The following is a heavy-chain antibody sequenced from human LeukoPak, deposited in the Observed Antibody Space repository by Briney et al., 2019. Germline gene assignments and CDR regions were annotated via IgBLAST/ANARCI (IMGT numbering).Heavy chain of an antibody. D-gene: IGHD3-22*01. J-gene: IGHJ4*02. Sequence: GRSLRLSCAASGFTLSSYGMHWVRQAPGKGLGWVAVISYGGSNKYYADSVKGRFTISRDNSKNTLYLQMNSLRAEDTAVYYCAKDQENAYYYDSSGYYLPDYWGQGTLVTVSS. CDR3: AKDQENAYYYDSSGYYLPDY. V-gene: IGHV3-30*18. CDR2: ISYGGSNK. CDR1: GFTLSSYG.